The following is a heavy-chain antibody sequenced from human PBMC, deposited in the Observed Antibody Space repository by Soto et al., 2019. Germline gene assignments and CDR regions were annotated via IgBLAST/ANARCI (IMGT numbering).Heavy chain of an antibody. CDR1: GFPFSNYA. D-gene: IGHD4-4*01. CDR3: AKMPDGVNSNSPYC. CDR2: TGGGIGP. V-gene: IGHV3-23*01. J-gene: IGHJ4*02. Sequence: EVQLLESGGGLVQPGASLKLACAASGFPFSNYAMSWVRQAPGKGLEWVSTTGGGIGPYYADSVKGRFTISRDNSKNTLYLQMNRLRAEDTAIYYCAKMPDGVNSNSPYCWGPGTLVTVSS.